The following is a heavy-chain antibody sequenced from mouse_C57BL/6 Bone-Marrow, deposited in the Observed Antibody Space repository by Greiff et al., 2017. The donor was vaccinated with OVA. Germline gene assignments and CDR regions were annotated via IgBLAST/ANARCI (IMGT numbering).Heavy chain of an antibody. J-gene: IGHJ2*01. CDR3: ARDDYDGYYFDY. CDR2: ISSGSSTI. Sequence: VQLKESGGGLVKPGGSLKLSCAASGFTFSDYGMHWVRQAPEKGLEWVAYISSGSSTIYYADTVKGRFTISRDNAKNTLFLQMTSLRSEDTAMYYCARDDYDGYYFDYWGQGTTLTVSS. CDR1: GFTFSDYG. V-gene: IGHV5-17*01. D-gene: IGHD2-4*01.